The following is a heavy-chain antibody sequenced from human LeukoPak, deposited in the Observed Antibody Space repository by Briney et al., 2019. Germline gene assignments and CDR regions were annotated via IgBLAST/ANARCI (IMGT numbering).Heavy chain of an antibody. V-gene: IGHV3-7*03. CDR3: ARGRGPMALDAFDI. CDR1: GFTFSSYW. CDR2: IKQDGSEK. D-gene: IGHD5-24*01. J-gene: IGHJ3*02. Sequence: QPGGSLRLSCAASGFTFSSYWMSWVRQAPGKGLEWVANIKQDGSEKYYVDSVEGRFTISRDNAKNSLYLQMNSLRAEDTAVYYCARGRGPMALDAFDIWGQGTMVTVSS.